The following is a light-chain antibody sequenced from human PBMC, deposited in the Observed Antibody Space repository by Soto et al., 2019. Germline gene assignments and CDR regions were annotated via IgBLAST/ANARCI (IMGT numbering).Light chain of an antibody. CDR3: QQYSSWWT. Sequence: DIQMTQSPSALSASVGDRVTITCRASQSIGGWLAWYQQKAGKAPKVLIYATSTLQSGVPSRFSGSGSGTQFTLTISSLQPDDSATSYCQQYSSWWTFGQGTKVEIK. CDR1: QSIGGW. CDR2: ATS. V-gene: IGKV1-5*03. J-gene: IGKJ1*01.